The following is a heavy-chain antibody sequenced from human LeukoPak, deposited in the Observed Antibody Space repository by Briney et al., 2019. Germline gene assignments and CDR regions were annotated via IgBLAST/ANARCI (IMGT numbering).Heavy chain of an antibody. V-gene: IGHV3-7*01. J-gene: IGHJ4*02. D-gene: IGHD5-24*01. CDR1: GSSFSGSW. CDR3: AAWTDRGYNF. Sequence: GGSLRLSCAASGSSFSGSWMNWVRQAPGKGLEWVANINPDGSQKRFVDSVMGRFTMSRDNAKNSVYLQMNRLKSEDTAVFYCAAWTDRGYNFWGQGTLVTVSS. CDR2: INPDGSQK.